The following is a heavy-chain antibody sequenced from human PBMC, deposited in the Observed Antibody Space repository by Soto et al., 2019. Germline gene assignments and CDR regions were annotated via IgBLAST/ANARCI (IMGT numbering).Heavy chain of an antibody. CDR2: IIPIFGTA. CDR1: GGTFSSYS. Sequence: SVKVSCKASGGTFSSYSISWVRQAPGQGLEWMGGIIPIFGTANYAQKFQGRVTITADESTSTAYMELSSLRSEDTAVYYCARELELIYYYYGMDVWGQGTTVTVSS. CDR3: ARELELIYYYYGMDV. V-gene: IGHV1-69*13. J-gene: IGHJ6*02. D-gene: IGHD1-7*01.